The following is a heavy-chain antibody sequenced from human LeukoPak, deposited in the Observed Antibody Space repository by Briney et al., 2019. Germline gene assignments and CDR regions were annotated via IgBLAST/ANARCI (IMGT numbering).Heavy chain of an antibody. V-gene: IGHV1-2*06. CDR1: GYTFTGYY. CDR3: ASWQWLDYGMDV. Sequence: ASVKVSCKASGYTFTGYYMHWVRQAPGQGLEWMGRINPNSGGTNYAQKFQGRVTMTRDTSISTAYMELSRLRSDDTAMYYCASWQWLDYGMDVWGQGTTVTVSS. CDR2: INPNSGGT. D-gene: IGHD6-19*01. J-gene: IGHJ6*02.